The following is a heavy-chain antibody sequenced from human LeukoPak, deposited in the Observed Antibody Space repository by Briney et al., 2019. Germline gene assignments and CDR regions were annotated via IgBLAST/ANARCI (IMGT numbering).Heavy chain of an antibody. J-gene: IGHJ5*02. CDR1: GYTFTSCY. D-gene: IGHD4-23*01. CDR3: ARDNSVEDTAWWFDP. V-gene: IGHV1-46*01. CDR2: INPSGGST. Sequence: GASVTVSCKASGYTFTSCYMHWVRQAPGQGLEWMGIINPSGGSTSHAQKFQGRVTMTRDMSTSTDYMELSSLRSEDTAVYYCARDNSVEDTAWWFDPWGQGTLVTVSS.